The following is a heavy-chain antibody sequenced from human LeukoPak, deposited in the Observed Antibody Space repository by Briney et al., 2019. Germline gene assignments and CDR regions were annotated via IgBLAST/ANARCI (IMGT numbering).Heavy chain of an antibody. CDR2: IKQDGSEK. J-gene: IGHJ4*02. D-gene: IGHD1-1*01. V-gene: IGHV3-7*05. CDR3: ARTTGAFDY. Sequence: HPGRSLRLSCAASGFTFSSYGMHWVRQAPGKGLEWVANIKQDGSEKYYVDSVKGRFTISRDNAKNSLYLQMNSLRAEDTAVYYCARTTGAFDYWGQGTLVTVSS. CDR1: GFTFSSYG.